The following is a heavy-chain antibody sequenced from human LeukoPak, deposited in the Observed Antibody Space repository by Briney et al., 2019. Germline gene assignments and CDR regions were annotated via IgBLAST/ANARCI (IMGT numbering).Heavy chain of an antibody. J-gene: IGHJ6*02. CDR2: IKQDGSEE. CDR3: ARDPYSSTWSYGMDV. CDR1: GFTFSSYW. V-gene: IGHV3-7*05. Sequence: GGSLRLSCAASGFTFSSYWMSWVRQAPGKGLEWVANIKQDGSEEVYVDSVEGRFTISRDNAKNSLFLQMNTLRAEDTAVYYCARDPYSSTWSYGMDVWGQGTTVTVSS. D-gene: IGHD6-6*01.